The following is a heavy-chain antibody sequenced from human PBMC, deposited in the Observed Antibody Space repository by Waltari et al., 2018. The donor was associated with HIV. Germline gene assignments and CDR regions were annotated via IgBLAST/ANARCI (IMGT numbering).Heavy chain of an antibody. CDR1: GPRFSDYA. J-gene: IGHJ4*02. CDR3: AKGVSVATRTGFDS. Sequence: VQLLESGGGLVQPGGSLRLSCAALGPRFSDYASGWVRQAPGKGLQCVSTISGSGQTTYYAESVEGRFTISRDDSQNTLYLQMHSVRGEDTAVYFCAKGVSVATRTGFDSWGQGTMVIVSS. CDR2: ISGSGQTT. D-gene: IGHD5-12*01. V-gene: IGHV3-23*01.